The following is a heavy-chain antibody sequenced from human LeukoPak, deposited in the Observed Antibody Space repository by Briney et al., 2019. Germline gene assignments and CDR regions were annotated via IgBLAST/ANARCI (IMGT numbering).Heavy chain of an antibody. J-gene: IGHJ4*02. CDR2: IYYSGST. V-gene: IGHV4-59*11. CDR3: ASLVGATTGFDY. Sequence: PSETLSLTCTVSGGSISSHYWSWIRQPPGKGLEWIGYIYYSGSTNYNPSLKSRVTISVDTPKNQFSLKLSSVTAADTAVYYCASLVGATTGFDYWGQGTLVTVSS. CDR1: GGSISSHY. D-gene: IGHD1-26*01.